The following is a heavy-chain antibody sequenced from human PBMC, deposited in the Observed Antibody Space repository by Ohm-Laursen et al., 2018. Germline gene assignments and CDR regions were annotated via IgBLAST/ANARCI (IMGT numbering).Heavy chain of an antibody. V-gene: IGHV3-33*01. CDR2: IWYDGGNK. J-gene: IGHJ4*02. Sequence: SLRLSCAASGFIFRNFGMHWVRQAPGKGLEWVAAIWYDGGNKYYADSVKGRFTISRDNSRNTLDLQMNSLRVEDTALYYCARDIDWVAFDYWGQGTLVTVSS. D-gene: IGHD3-9*01. CDR3: ARDIDWVAFDY. CDR1: GFIFRNFG.